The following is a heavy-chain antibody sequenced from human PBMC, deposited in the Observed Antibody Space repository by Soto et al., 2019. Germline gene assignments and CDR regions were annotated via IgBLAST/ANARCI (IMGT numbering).Heavy chain of an antibody. CDR3: ARDHPHSYGVYYFDY. D-gene: IGHD5-18*01. CDR2: IYSSGST. V-gene: IGHV4-59*01. J-gene: IGHJ4*02. CDR1: GGSISNYY. Sequence: QVQLQESGPGLVKPSETLSLTCTVSGGSISNYYWNWIRQSPGKGLEWIGYIYSSGSTHYNPSLQNRVTISLDTSKNQVSLKVNSVTAADTAVYYCARDHPHSYGVYYFDYWGQGTPVTVSS.